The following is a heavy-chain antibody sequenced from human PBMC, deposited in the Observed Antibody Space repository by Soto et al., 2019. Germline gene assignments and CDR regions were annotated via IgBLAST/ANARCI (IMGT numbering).Heavy chain of an antibody. Sequence: GGSLRLSCAASGFTFGSYWMNWVRQAPGKGLVWVSRIDSDGSSTTYADSVKGRFTTSRDNAKNTLYLQMSSLRVEDTAVYYCARGRPYGMDVWGQGTTVSVSS. V-gene: IGHV3-74*01. CDR2: IDSDGSST. J-gene: IGHJ6*02. CDR3: ARGRPYGMDV. CDR1: GFTFGSYW.